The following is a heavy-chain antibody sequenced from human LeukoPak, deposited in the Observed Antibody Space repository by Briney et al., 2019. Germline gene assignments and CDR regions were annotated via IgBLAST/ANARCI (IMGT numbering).Heavy chain of an antibody. Sequence: KSSQTLSLTCTVSGGSISSGGYSWSWIRQHPGKGLEWIGYIYYSGSTYYNPSLKSRVTISVDTSKNQFSLKLSSVTAADTAVYYCARAGYCSSTSCSSGGNWFDPWGQGTLVTVSS. J-gene: IGHJ5*02. D-gene: IGHD2-2*01. CDR1: GGSISSGGYS. V-gene: IGHV4-31*03. CDR2: IYYSGST. CDR3: ARAGYCSSTSCSSGGNWFDP.